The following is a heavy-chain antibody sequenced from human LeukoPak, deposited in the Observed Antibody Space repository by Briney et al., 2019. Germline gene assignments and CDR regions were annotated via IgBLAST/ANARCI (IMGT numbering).Heavy chain of an antibody. CDR1: GFTFSSYS. Sequence: PGGSLRLSCAASGFTFSSYSMNWVRQAPGKGLEWVSSISSSSYIYYADSVKGRFTISRDNAKNSLYLQMNSLRAEDTAVYYCARDGWGSYYDYWGQGTLVTVSS. J-gene: IGHJ4*02. CDR3: ARDGWGSYYDY. D-gene: IGHD3-16*01. V-gene: IGHV3-21*01. CDR2: ISSSSYI.